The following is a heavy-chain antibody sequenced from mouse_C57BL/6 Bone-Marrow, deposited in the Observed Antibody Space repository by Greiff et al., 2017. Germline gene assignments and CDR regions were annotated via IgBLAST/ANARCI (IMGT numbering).Heavy chain of an antibody. J-gene: IGHJ2*01. CDR1: GYTFTSYW. Sequence: QVQLQQPGAELVKPGASVKMSCKASGYTFTSYWITWVKQRPGQGLEWIGDIYPGSGSTNYNEKFKSKATLTVDTSSSTAYMQLSSLTSEYSAVYYCANDVYYAYYFDYWGQGTTLTVSS. CDR2: IYPGSGST. CDR3: ANDVYYAYYFDY. V-gene: IGHV1-55*01. D-gene: IGHD2-3*01.